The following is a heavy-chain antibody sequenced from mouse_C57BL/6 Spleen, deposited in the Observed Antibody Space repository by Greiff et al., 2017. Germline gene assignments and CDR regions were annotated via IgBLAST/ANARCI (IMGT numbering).Heavy chain of an antibody. CDR3: ARFGAGY. CDR2: IYPGSGST. Sequence: QVQLQQPGAELVKPGASVKMSCKASGYTFTSYWITWVKQRPGQGLEWIGDIYPGSGSTNYNEKFKSKATLTVATSSSTAYMQLSSLTSEDSAVYYCARFGAGYWGQGTTLTVSS. V-gene: IGHV1-55*01. CDR1: GYTFTSYW. J-gene: IGHJ2*01.